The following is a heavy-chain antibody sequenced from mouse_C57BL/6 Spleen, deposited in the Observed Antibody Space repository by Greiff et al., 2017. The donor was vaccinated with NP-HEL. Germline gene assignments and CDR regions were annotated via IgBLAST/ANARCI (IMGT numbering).Heavy chain of an antibody. J-gene: IGHJ2*01. D-gene: IGHD4-1*02. Sequence: VQLQQPGAELVRPGSSVKLSCKASGYTFTSYWMHWVKQRPIQGLEWIGNIDPSDSETHYNQKFKDKATLTVDKSSSTAYMQLSSLTSEDSAVYYCSRIGSTGAYFDYWGQGTTLTVSS. CDR2: IDPSDSET. V-gene: IGHV1-52*01. CDR1: GYTFTSYW. CDR3: SRIGSTGAYFDY.